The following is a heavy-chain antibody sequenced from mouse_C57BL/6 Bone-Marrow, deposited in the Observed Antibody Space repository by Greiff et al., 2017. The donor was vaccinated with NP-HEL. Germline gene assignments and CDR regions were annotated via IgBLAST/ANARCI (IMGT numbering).Heavy chain of an antibody. V-gene: IGHV1-64*01. CDR3: ARYQDY. CDR1: GYTFTSYW. J-gene: IGHJ4*01. Sequence: QVQLQQPGAELVKPGASVKLSCKASGYTFTSYWMHWVKQGPGQGLEWIGMIHPNSGNTNYNEKFKSKATLTVDKSSSTAYMQLSSLTSEDSAVYYCARYQDYWGQGTSVTVSS. CDR2: IHPNSGNT.